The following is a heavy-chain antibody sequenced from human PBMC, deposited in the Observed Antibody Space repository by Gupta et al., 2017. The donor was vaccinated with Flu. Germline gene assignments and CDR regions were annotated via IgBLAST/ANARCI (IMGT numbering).Heavy chain of an antibody. V-gene: IGHV1-18*01. D-gene: IGHD4-17*01. CDR2: ISAYNGYT. J-gene: IGHJ4*02. Sequence: QVQLVQSGGEVKKPGASVKVSCTASGYTFGTYGISWVRQAPGQGLEWMGWISAYNGYTNYAQMLQGRVTMTTDTSTNTAYMELRNLRADDTAVYYCAREYYGDQLDYWGQGTLLIVSS. CDR1: GYTFGTYG. CDR3: AREYYGDQLDY.